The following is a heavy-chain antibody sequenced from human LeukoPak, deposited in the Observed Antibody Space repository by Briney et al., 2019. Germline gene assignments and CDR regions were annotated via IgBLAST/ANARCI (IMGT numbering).Heavy chain of an antibody. J-gene: IGHJ4*01. V-gene: IGHV3-48*01. CDR3: ATAYWDY. CDR1: GFTFSSYS. D-gene: IGHD2-8*02. Sequence: GGSLRLSCAASGFTFSSYSMNWVRQAPGKGLEWVSYITGSSSTIYYADSVKGRFTISRDNAKNSLYLQMSSLRAEDTAVYYCATAYWDYWGHGTLVTVSS. CDR2: ITGSSSTI.